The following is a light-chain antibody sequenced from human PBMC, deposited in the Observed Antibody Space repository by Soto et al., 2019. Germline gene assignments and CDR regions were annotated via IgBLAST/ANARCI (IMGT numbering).Light chain of an antibody. J-gene: IGKJ4*01. Sequence: EIVLTQSPATLSLSPGETATLSCRASQSVRNYLAWYQQKPGQAPRLLIYDASNRATGIPARFSGSGSGTDFTLTISRLEPEDFAVYYCQQFSSYPLTFGGGTKVDIK. CDR1: QSVRNY. CDR3: QQFSSYPLT. CDR2: DAS. V-gene: IGKV3-11*01.